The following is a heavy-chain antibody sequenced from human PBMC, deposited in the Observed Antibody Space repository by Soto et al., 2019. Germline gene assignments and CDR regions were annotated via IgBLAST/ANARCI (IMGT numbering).Heavy chain of an antibody. Sequence: QVQLVQSGAGVKKPGSSVNVSCKASGGTFRSYAISWVRQATGQGLEWMGGIIPIFGTANYAQKFQGRVTITADESTSTDYMELSSLRSEDTAVYYCERAPIAAAGKVWFDPGGQGTLVTVSS. CDR3: ERAPIAAAGKVWFDP. CDR1: GGTFRSYA. D-gene: IGHD6-13*01. J-gene: IGHJ5*02. V-gene: IGHV1-69*01. CDR2: IIPIFGTA.